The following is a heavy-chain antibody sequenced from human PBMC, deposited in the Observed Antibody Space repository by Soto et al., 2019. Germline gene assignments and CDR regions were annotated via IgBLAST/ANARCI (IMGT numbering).Heavy chain of an antibody. V-gene: IGHV3-21*01. CDR1: GFTFSSYS. CDR3: VRDNWFDP. Sequence: EVQLVESGGGLVKPGVSLRLSCAASGFTFSSYSMNWVRQAPGKGLEWVSSISGSSYIYYADSVKGRFTISRDNAKNSLYLQMNSLRVEDTAVYYCVRDNWFDPWGQGTLVTVYS. CDR2: ISGSSYI. J-gene: IGHJ5*02.